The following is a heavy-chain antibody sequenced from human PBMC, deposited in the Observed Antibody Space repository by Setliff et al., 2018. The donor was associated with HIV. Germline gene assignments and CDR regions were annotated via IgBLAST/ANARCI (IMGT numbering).Heavy chain of an antibody. CDR1: GFTFSVHS. J-gene: IGHJ4*02. D-gene: IGHD3-9*01. CDR3: VRDRDWAFDY. CDR2: ISSGSVNI. V-gene: IGHV3-48*04. Sequence: PGGSLRLSCAASGFTFSVHSMHWVRQAPGKGLEWVSYISSGSVNIFYADSVKGRFTISRDNAKNSLYLQMNSLRAEDTAVYYCVRDRDWAFDYWGQGILVTVSS.